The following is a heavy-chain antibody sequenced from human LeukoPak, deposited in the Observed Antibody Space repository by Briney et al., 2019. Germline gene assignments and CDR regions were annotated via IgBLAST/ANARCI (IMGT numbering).Heavy chain of an antibody. Sequence: ASVKVSCKASGYTFTGYYMHWVRQAPGQGLEWMGWINPNSGGTNYAQKFQGRVTMTRDTSTSTVYMELSSLRSEDTAVYYCARVVNTMVRGVEYFDYWGQGTLVTVSS. CDR2: INPNSGGT. CDR1: GYTFTGYY. D-gene: IGHD3-10*01. V-gene: IGHV1-2*02. J-gene: IGHJ4*02. CDR3: ARVVNTMVRGVEYFDY.